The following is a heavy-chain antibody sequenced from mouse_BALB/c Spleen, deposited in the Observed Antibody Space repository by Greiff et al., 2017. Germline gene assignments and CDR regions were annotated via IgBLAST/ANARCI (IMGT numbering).Heavy chain of an antibody. J-gene: IGHJ2*01. CDR1: GFTFSSYG. CDR3: ARDLLRYDY. V-gene: IGHV5-6-3*01. CDR2: INSNGGST. D-gene: IGHD1-1*01. Sequence: EVMLVESGGGLVQPGGSLKLSCAASGFTFSSYGMSWVRQTPDKRLELVATINSNGGSTYYPDSVKGRFTISRDNAKNTLYLQMSSLKSEDTAMYYCARDLLRYDYWGQGTTLTVSS.